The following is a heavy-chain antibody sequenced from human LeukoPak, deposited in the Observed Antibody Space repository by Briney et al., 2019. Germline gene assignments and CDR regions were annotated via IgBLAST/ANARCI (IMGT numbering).Heavy chain of an antibody. V-gene: IGHV3-64*04. J-gene: IGHJ1*01. CDR1: GFTSSSYA. D-gene: IGHD2-21*02. Sequence: GGSLRLSCSASGFTSSSYAIHWVRQAPGKRLELVSSIPINGGSTYYADSVKGRFTISRDNAQNSMYLQMNSLRVEDTAVYYCTSWGDTTAEYFQRWGQGTLVTVSS. CDR2: IPINGGST. CDR3: TSWGDTTAEYFQR.